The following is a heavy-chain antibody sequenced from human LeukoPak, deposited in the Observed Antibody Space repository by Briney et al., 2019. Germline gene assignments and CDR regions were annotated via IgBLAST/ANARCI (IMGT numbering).Heavy chain of an antibody. J-gene: IGHJ4*02. CDR3: ARDGSSGWYWVDY. CDR2: IWYDGSNK. D-gene: IGHD6-19*01. V-gene: IGHV3-33*01. Sequence: PGRSLRLSCAASGXTFSSYGMHWVRQAPGKGLEWVGVIWYDGSNKYYADSVKGRFTISRDNSKNTLYLQMNSLRAEDTAVYYCARDGSSGWYWVDYWGQGTLVTVSS. CDR1: GXTFSSYG.